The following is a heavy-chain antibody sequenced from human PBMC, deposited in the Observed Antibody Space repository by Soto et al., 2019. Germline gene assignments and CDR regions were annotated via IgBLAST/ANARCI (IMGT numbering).Heavy chain of an antibody. J-gene: IGHJ4*02. V-gene: IGHV3-66*01. CDR1: GFIVNSKY. Sequence: EVQLVESGGTLVQPGGSLRLSCEASGFIVNSKYMSWIRQAPGKGLEWVSVVYADGTTNYADSVKGRFTISRDSYKNTVYLQVNNLRAEDTATYHGARDFGSGNYFGLVWDFLGQGTLVTVSS. D-gene: IGHD1-26*01. CDR3: ARDFGSGNYFGLVWDF. CDR2: VYADGTT.